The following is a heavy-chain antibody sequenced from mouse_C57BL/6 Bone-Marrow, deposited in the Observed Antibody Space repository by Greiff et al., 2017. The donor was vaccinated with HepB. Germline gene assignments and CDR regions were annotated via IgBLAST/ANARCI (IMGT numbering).Heavy chain of an antibody. CDR1: GYTFTSYG. D-gene: IGHD2-10*01. J-gene: IGHJ1*03. V-gene: IGHV1-81*01. CDR3: ARLGGLLYLVWYFDV. CDR2: IYPRSGNT. Sequence: VKLQQSGAELARPGASVKLSCKASGYTFTSYGISWVKQRTGQGLEWIGEIYPRSGNTYYNEKFKGKATLTADKSSSTAYMELRSLTSEDSAVYFCARLGGLLYLVWYFDVWGTGTTVTVSS.